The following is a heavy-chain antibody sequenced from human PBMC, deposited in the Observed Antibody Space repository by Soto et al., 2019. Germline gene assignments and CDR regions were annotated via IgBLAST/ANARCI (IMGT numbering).Heavy chain of an antibody. CDR3: ARDLKVAGNNSLYYHGRDV. Sequence: NPGGSLRLSCTDSGVTFSNYTMNWVRQAPGKGLEWVSSISRSSRNIYYADSVKGRFTISRDNAKNALYMQMNSLRAEDTAVYYCARDLKVAGNNSLYYHGRDVWGPATMVTVS. CDR2: ISRSSRNI. J-gene: IGHJ6*02. V-gene: IGHV3-21*01. D-gene: IGHD6-19*01. CDR1: GVTFSNYT.